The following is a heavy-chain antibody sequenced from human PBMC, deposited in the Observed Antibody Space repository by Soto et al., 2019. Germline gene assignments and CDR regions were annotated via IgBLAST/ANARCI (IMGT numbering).Heavy chain of an antibody. J-gene: IGHJ5*02. CDR2: LHSGGST. Sequence: GGSLRLSCAATGFTVSDGFMNWVRQAPGKGLEWVSVLHSGGSTYYADSVKGRFTISRDNSKNTVYLQMISLGAEDTAVYYCARANTTSWYSFAPWGQEPLVPVSS. CDR3: ARANTTSWYSFAP. D-gene: IGHD6-13*01. V-gene: IGHV3-66*01. CDR1: GFTVSDGF.